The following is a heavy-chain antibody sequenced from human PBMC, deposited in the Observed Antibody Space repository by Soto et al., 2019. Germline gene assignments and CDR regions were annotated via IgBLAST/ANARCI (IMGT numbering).Heavy chain of an antibody. V-gene: IGHV3-23*01. Sequence: GGSLRLSCAASGFTFSNFAMGWVRQAPGKGLEWVSAIGGGGGSTYYAASVKGRFTISRDNSKNMLFLQVTSLRADDTAVYFCAKTAEAVAGTVYGYWGQGTLVTVSS. CDR3: AKTAEAVAGTVYGY. J-gene: IGHJ4*02. CDR2: IGGGGGST. CDR1: GFTFSNFA. D-gene: IGHD6-19*01.